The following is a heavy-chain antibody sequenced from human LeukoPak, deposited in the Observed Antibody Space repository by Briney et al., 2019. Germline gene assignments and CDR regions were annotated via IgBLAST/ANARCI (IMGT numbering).Heavy chain of an antibody. Sequence: PGGSLRLSCAASGFTFSSYWMSWVRQAPGKGLEWVANIKQDGSEKYYVDSVKGRFTISRDNAKNSLYLQMNSLRAEDTAVYYCARVLSDYEDYFDYWGQGTLVTVSS. CDR3: ARVLSDYEDYFDY. V-gene: IGHV3-7*01. CDR2: IKQDGSEK. CDR1: GFTFSSYW. D-gene: IGHD5-12*01. J-gene: IGHJ4*02.